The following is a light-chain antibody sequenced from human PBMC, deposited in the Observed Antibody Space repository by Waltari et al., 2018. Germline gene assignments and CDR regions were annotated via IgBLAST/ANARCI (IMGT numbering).Light chain of an antibody. J-gene: IGLJ2*01. CDR2: EDT. V-gene: IGLV3-10*01. CDR3: SSTDNSDNHKVV. CDR1: ALPKKY. Sequence: SYDLTQPPSVSVSPGQTAMITCSGDALPKKYAFWYQQKSGRAPVVVIYEDTKRPSGIPERFSGSSSGTMATLTISGAQVEGEADYYCSSTDNSDNHKVVFGGGTKLTVL.